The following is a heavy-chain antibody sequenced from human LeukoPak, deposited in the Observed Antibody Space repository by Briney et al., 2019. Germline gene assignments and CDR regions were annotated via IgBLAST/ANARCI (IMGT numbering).Heavy chain of an antibody. Sequence: SETLSLTCTVSGGSISSSYWSWIRQTPGKGLEWIGHIYYSGSATYNPSLKSRVTISIDMSKNQFSLKLRSVIAADTAVYYCAKPRYGDTSWFDPWGQGTVVTVSS. CDR3: AKPRYGDTSWFDP. CDR1: GGSISSSY. V-gene: IGHV4-59*01. D-gene: IGHD4-17*01. J-gene: IGHJ5*02. CDR2: IYYSGSA.